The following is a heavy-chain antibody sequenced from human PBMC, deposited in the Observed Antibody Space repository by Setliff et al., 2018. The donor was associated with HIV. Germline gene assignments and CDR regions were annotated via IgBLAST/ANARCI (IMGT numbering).Heavy chain of an antibody. CDR3: ARDDPAGGIDY. J-gene: IGHJ4*02. CDR2: ISYGSTYI. CDR1: GFTFSSYC. D-gene: IGHD1-26*01. Sequence: GSLRLSCVASGFTFSSYCMDWFRQAPGKGLEWVSSISYGSTYIYQSDSVRGRFTISRDNAKNSLYLQMNSLRAEDTAIYYCARDDPAGGIDYWGQGTLVTVSS. V-gene: IGHV3-21*01.